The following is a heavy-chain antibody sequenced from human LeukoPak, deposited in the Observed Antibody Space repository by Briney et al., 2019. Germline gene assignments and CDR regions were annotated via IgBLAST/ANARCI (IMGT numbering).Heavy chain of an antibody. V-gene: IGHV1-46*01. J-gene: IGHJ4*02. Sequence: ASVKVSCKASGYTFTNFYIHWVRQAPGQGLERMGMINPSGGSTSYAQTFQGRVTTTRDTSTSTVHMELSSLRSEDTALYYCARGYCSSTNCLPGGYWGQGTLVTVSS. CDR1: GYTFTNFY. CDR3: ARGYCSSTNCLPGGY. CDR2: INPSGGST. D-gene: IGHD2-2*01.